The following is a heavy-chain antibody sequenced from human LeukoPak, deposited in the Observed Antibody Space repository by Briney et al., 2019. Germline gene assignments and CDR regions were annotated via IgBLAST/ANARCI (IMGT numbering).Heavy chain of an antibody. Sequence: SETLSLTCTVSGGSISSSSYYWGWIRQPPGKGLEWIGSIYYSGSTYYNPSLKSRVTISVDTSKSQFSLKLSSVTAADTAVYYCARPGIYDTYDAFDIWGQGTMVTVSS. CDR1: GGSISSSSYY. J-gene: IGHJ3*02. CDR3: ARPGIYDTYDAFDI. D-gene: IGHD3-22*01. CDR2: IYYSGST. V-gene: IGHV4-39*01.